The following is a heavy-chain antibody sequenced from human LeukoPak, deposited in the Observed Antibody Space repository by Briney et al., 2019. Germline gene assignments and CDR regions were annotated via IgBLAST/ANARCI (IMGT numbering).Heavy chain of an antibody. CDR1: GFSLRTSGMC. D-gene: IGHD3-10*01. V-gene: IGHV2-70*01. J-gene: IGHJ4*02. Sequence: SGPTLIHPTQPLTLTFTFSGFSLRTSGMCVSWIRQPPGKALEWLALIDWDDDKYYSTSLKTRLTISKDTSKNQVVLTMTNMDPVDTATYYCARSLYGSGSYYFDYWGQGTLVTVSS. CDR3: ARSLYGSGSYYFDY. CDR2: IDWDDDK.